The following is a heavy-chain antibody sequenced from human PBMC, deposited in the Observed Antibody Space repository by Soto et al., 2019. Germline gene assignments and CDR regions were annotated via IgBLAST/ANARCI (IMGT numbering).Heavy chain of an antibody. CDR3: ARLAPIAAADGMDV. CDR2: IYHSGST. CDR1: GYSISSGYY. J-gene: IGHJ6*02. V-gene: IGHV4-38-2*01. Sequence: PSETLSLTCAVSGYSISSGYYWGWFRQSPGKGLEWIGSIYHSGSTYYNPSLKSRVIISVDTSKNQFSLKLSSVTAADTAVYYCARLAPIAAADGMDVWGQGTTVTVSS. D-gene: IGHD6-13*01.